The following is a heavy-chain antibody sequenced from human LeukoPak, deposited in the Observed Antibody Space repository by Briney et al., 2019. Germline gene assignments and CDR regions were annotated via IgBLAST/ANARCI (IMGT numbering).Heavy chain of an antibody. CDR2: INPSGGST. CDR3: ARDGSSSGWFDP. V-gene: IGHV1-46*01. Sequence: ASVKVSCKASGYTFTSYHIHWVRQAPGQGLEWMGIINPSGGSTIYAQKFQGRVTMTRDMSTSTVYMELSSLRSEDTAVYHCARDGSSSGWFDPWGQGTLVTVSS. D-gene: IGHD6-6*01. J-gene: IGHJ5*02. CDR1: GYTFTSYH.